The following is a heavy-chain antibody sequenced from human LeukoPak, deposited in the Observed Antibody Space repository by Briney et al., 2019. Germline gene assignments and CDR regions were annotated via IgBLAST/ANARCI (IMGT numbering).Heavy chain of an antibody. J-gene: IGHJ4*02. D-gene: IGHD5-24*01. CDR1: GFTFNRYA. V-gene: IGHV3-23*01. CDR3: AKTVEMTTIAGLDYFDY. CDR2: ISGSGGST. Sequence: GGSLRLSCAASGFTFNRYAMSWVRQAPGKGLEWVSGISGSGGSTYYADSVKGRFTISRDNSKNTLHLQMNSLRAEDTALYYCAKTVEMTTIAGLDYFDYWGQGTLVTVSS.